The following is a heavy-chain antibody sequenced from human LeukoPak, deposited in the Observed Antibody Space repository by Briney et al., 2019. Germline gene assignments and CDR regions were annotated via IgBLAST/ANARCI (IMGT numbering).Heavy chain of an antibody. CDR1: GYTFTSYY. Sequence: ASVKVSCKASGYTFTSYYMHWVRQAPGQGREWMGIINPRGGSTSYAQKFQGRVTMTRDTSTSTVYMELSSLRSEDTAVYYCARDADTAMEAWYFDLWGRGTLVTVSS. CDR3: ARDADTAMEAWYFDL. V-gene: IGHV1-46*01. J-gene: IGHJ2*01. D-gene: IGHD5-18*01. CDR2: INPRGGST.